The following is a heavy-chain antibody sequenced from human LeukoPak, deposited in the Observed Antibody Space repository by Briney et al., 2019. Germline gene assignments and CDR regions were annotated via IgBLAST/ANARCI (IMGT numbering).Heavy chain of an antibody. Sequence: PSETLSLTCTVSGYSISSGYYWGWIRQPPGKGLEWIGSIYHSGNTYYNPSLKSRVTISVDTSKNQFSLKLTSVTAADTAVYYCARLTVTTSESFDFWGQGTLVTVSS. CDR2: IYHSGNT. J-gene: IGHJ4*02. CDR1: GYSISSGYY. V-gene: IGHV4-38-2*02. CDR3: ARLTVTTSESFDF. D-gene: IGHD4-17*01.